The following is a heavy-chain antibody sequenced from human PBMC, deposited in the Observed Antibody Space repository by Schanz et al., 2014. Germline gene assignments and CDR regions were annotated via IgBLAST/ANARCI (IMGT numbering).Heavy chain of an antibody. D-gene: IGHD1-26*01. CDR1: GYSFNLFG. V-gene: IGHV1-18*04. CDR2: ISAYNGNM. CDR3: ARGVGASTYGPYYFDY. J-gene: IGHJ4*02. Sequence: QVQLVQSGAEVQKPGASVMLSCKTSGYSFNLFGVSWVRQAPGQGLEWMEWISAYNGNMNYAPKFQGGVTMTTDSSTSTAYMELMNLSSDDTAVYYWARGVGASTYGPYYFDYWGQGTLVTVSS.